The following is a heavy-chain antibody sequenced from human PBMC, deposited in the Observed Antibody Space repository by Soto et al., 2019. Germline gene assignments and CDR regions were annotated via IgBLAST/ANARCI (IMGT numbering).Heavy chain of an antibody. D-gene: IGHD3-3*01. J-gene: IGHJ5*02. CDR2: ISAYNGNT. V-gene: IGHV1-18*01. CDR3: AIVPRDYDFWSGYYLSNWFDP. CDR1: GYTFTSYG. Sequence: ASVKVSCKASGYTFTSYGISWVRQAPGQGLEWKGWISAYNGNTNYAQKLQGRVTMTADTSTSTAYMELRSLRSDDTAVYYCAIVPRDYDFWSGYYLSNWFDPWGQGTLVTVSS.